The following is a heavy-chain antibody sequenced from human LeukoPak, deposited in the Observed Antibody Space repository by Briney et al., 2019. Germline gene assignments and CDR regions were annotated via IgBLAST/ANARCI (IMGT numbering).Heavy chain of an antibody. CDR1: GGSFSGYY. CDR3: ARGDGIAMAGFNN. D-gene: IGHD6-19*01. J-gene: IGHJ4*02. CDR2: INHSGST. Sequence: SETLSLTCAVYGGSFSGYYWSWIRQPPGKGLEWIGEINHSGSTNYNPSLKSRVTISVDTSKNQFSLKLSSVTAADTAIYYCARGDGIAMAGFNNWGQGTLVTVSS. V-gene: IGHV4-34*01.